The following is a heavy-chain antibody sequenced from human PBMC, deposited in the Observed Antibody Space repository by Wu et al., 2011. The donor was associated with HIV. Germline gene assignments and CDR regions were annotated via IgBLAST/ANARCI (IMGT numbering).Heavy chain of an antibody. J-gene: IGHJ4*02. CDR2: IIPIFGTA. V-gene: IGHV1-69*06. CDR1: GGTFSSYV. CDR3: ARGPQPEVWYSGSYYDY. Sequence: PGSSVKVSCKASGGTFSSYVINWVRQAPGQGLEWMGGIIPIFGTADYAQKFQGKVTITADKSTNTAYMELSSLRSEDTAVYYCARGPQPEVWYSGSYYDYWGQGTLVTVSS. D-gene: IGHD1-26*01.